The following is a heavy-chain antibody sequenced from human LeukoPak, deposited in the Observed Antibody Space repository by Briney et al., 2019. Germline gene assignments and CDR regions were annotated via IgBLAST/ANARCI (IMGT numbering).Heavy chain of an antibody. V-gene: IGHV3-11*05. D-gene: IGHD3-10*01. CDR1: GFTFSDYY. J-gene: IGHJ4*02. Sequence: GGSLRLSCAASGFTFSDYYMSWIRRAPGKGLECVSYISGRNYITYADSVKGRFTISRDNAKKSLFVQMNSLRAEDTAVYYCARVRGGNFDFWGQGTLVTVSS. CDR3: ARVRGGNFDF. CDR2: ISGRNYI.